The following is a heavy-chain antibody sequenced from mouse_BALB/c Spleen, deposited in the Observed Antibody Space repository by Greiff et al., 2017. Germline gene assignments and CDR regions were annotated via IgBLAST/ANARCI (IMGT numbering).Heavy chain of an antibody. CDR1: GYTFTDYY. CDR3: ARHRSTMITWFAY. J-gene: IGHJ3*01. D-gene: IGHD2-4*01. Sequence: VQLQQSGAELARPGASVKLSCKASGYTFTDYYINWVKQRTGQGLEWIGEIYPGSGNTYYNEKFKGKATLTADKSSSTAYMQLSSLTSEDSAVYVCARHRSTMITWFAYWGQGTLVTVSA. V-gene: IGHV1-77*01. CDR2: IYPGSGNT.